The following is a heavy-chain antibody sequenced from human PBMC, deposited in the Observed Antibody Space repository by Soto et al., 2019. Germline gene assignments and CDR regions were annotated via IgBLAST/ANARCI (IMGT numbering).Heavy chain of an antibody. V-gene: IGHV4-34*01. CDR1: GGSFSGYY. J-gene: IGHJ4*02. CDR3: ARGGYCSGGSCYSGRFEY. Sequence: QVQLQQWGAGLLKPSETLSLTCAVYGGSFSGYYWSWIRQPPGKGLEWIGEINHSGSTNYNPSLKSRVTISVDTSKNQFSLKLSSVTAADTAVYYCARGGYCSGGSCYSGRFEYWGQGTLVTVSS. CDR2: INHSGST. D-gene: IGHD2-15*01.